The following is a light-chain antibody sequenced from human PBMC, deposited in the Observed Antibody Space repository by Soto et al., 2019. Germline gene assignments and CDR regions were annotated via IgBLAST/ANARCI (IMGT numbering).Light chain of an antibody. CDR2: EVS. CDR1: SSDIGVYNY. J-gene: IGLJ1*01. V-gene: IGLV2-14*01. CDR3: SSYAASNNYV. Sequence: QSALTQPASVSGSPGQSITISCTGTSSDIGVYNYVSWYQQHPGKAPKLVICEVSNRPSGVSSRFSGSKSGNTASLTISGLRAEDEADYYCSSYAASNNYVFGSGTKLTVL.